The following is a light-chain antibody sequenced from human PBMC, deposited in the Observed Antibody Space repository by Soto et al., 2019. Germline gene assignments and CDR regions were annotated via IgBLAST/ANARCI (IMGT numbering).Light chain of an antibody. Sequence: DIQMTQSPSSLSASVGDRVTITCRASQSISSYLNWYQQKPGKAPKLLIYAASSLQSGVPSRFSGSGSGTDFTLTINSLQFEDSATYYCQQSYSTPRTFGPGTKVDIK. V-gene: IGKV1-39*01. CDR3: QQSYSTPRT. CDR2: AAS. J-gene: IGKJ3*01. CDR1: QSISSY.